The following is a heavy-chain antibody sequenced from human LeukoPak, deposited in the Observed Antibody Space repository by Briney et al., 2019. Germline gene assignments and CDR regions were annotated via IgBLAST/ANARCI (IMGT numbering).Heavy chain of an antibody. CDR2: ISGSGGST. V-gene: IGHV3-23*01. Sequence: QSGGSLRLSCAASGFTFSSYAMSWVRQAPGKGLEWVSAISGSGGSTYYADSVKGRFTISRDNSKNTLYLQMSSLRAEDTAVYYCAKERVPMVRGVLDYWGQGTLVTVSS. D-gene: IGHD3-10*01. CDR3: AKERVPMVRGVLDY. J-gene: IGHJ4*02. CDR1: GFTFSSYA.